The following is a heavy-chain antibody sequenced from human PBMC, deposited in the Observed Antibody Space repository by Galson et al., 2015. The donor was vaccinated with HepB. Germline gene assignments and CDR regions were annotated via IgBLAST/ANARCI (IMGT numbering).Heavy chain of an antibody. CDR2: ISAYNGNT. J-gene: IGHJ4*02. D-gene: IGHD6-13*01. CDR1: GYTFTSYG. Sequence: SVKVSCKASGYTFTSYGISWVRQAPGQGLEWMGWISAYNGNTNYAQKLQGRVTMTTDTSTSTAYMELRSLRSDDTAVYYCARDLSSSWNPYFDYWGQGTLVTASS. CDR3: ARDLSSSWNPYFDY. V-gene: IGHV1-18*01.